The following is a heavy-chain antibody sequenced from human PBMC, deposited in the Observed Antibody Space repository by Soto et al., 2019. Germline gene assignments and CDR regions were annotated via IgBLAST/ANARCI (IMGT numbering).Heavy chain of an antibody. CDR2: IFHSGNA. Sequence: SETLSLTCTVSGGPMRNVYWSWIRQPPGKRLEWIGFIFHSGNAKYNPSLKSRVTISIDTSKSQFSLSLDSVTAADTAVYFCARAHAPTLPFDYWGLGTLVTAS. CDR3: ARAHAPTLPFDY. J-gene: IGHJ4*01. CDR1: GGPMRNVY. D-gene: IGHD2-15*01. V-gene: IGHV4-59*01.